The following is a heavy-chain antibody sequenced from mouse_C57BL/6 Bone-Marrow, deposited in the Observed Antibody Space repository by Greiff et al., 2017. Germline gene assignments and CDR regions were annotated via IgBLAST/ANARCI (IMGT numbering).Heavy chain of an antibody. J-gene: IGHJ1*03. V-gene: IGHV1-4*01. CDR3: ARTHYYEV. Sequence: VKLVESGAELARPGASVKMSCKASGYTFTSYTMHWVKQRPGQGLEWIGYINPSSGYTKYNQKFKDKATLTADKSSSTAYMQLSSLTSEDSAVYYCARTHYYEVWGTGTTVTVSS. CDR1: GYTFTSYT. CDR2: INPSSGYT.